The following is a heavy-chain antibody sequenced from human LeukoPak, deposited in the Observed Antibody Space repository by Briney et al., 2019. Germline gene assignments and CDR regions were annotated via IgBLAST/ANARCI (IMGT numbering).Heavy chain of an antibody. CDR3: ARPRAYCSSTSCPEHPEAFDT. D-gene: IGHD2-2*01. Sequence: ASVKVSCKASGYTFTSYDINWVRQATGQGLEWMGWMNPNSGNTGYAQKFQGRVTMTRNTSISTAYMELSSLRSEDTAVYYCARPRAYCSSTSCPEHPEAFDTWGQGTMVTVS. V-gene: IGHV1-8*01. CDR2: MNPNSGNT. CDR1: GYTFTSYD. J-gene: IGHJ3*02.